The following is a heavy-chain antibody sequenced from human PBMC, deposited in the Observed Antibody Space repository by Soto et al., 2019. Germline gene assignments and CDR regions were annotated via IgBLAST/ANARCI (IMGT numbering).Heavy chain of an antibody. CDR1: GGSISSISYY. J-gene: IGHJ4*02. Sequence: QLQLQESGPGLVKPSETLSLTCTVSGGSISSISYYWGWIRQPPGKGLEWIGSIYYSGSTYYNPSLKRPLTISVDTYKNQFSLKMSSVTAADTAVYSCASLYGGYDWGQGTLVTVSS. CDR3: ASLYGGYD. V-gene: IGHV4-39*01. CDR2: IYYSGST. D-gene: IGHD5-12*01.